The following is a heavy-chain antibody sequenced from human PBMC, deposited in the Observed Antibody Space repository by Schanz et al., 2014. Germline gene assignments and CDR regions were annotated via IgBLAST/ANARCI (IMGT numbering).Heavy chain of an antibody. D-gene: IGHD2-2*01. CDR2: ISGGGGTR. J-gene: IGHJ6*02. CDR1: GFTFSSYS. V-gene: IGHV3-23*01. Sequence: EVQLLDSGGGLVQPGGSLRLSCAASGFTFSSYSMNWVRQAPGKGLEWVSGISGGGGTRNYADSVKGRFTVFRDNSKRTLYLEINDPRAEDTAVYYCAKDSCSSTTCYGYGMDVWGQGSTVTVSS. CDR3: AKDSCSSTTCYGYGMDV.